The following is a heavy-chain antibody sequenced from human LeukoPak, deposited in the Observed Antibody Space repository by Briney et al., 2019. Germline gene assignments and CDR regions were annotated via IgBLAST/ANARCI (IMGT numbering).Heavy chain of an antibody. CDR1: GFTFSSYA. CDR3: ARAGWEMATSHFDY. V-gene: IGHV3-64*01. D-gene: IGHD5-24*01. J-gene: IGHJ4*02. Sequence: GGSLRLSCAASGFTFSSYAMHWVRQAPRKGLEYVSAISSNGGSTYYANSVKGRFTISRDNSKNTLYLQMGSLRAEDMAVYYCARAGWEMATSHFDYWGQGTLVTVSS. CDR2: ISSNGGST.